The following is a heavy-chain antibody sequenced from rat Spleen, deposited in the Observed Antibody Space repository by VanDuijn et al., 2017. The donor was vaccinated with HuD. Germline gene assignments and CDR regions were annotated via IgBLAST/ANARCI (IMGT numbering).Heavy chain of an antibody. J-gene: IGHJ2*01. CDR2: IIYDGSAA. Sequence: EVHLLESGGGLVQPGRSLKLSCAASVFTFSDYAMAWVRQTPKKGLEWVATIIYDGSAAYYRDSVKGRFTISRDNAENTLYLQMDSLRSEDTATYYCITEEGVNYFAYWGHGVMVTVSS. V-gene: IGHV5S10*01. D-gene: IGHD1-11*01. CDR1: VFTFSDYA. CDR3: ITEEGVNYFAY.